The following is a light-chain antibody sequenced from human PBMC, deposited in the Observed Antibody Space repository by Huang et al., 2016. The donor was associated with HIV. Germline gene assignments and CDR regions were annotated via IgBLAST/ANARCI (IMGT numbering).Light chain of an antibody. CDR1: QSISDY. Sequence: DIQMTQSPSTLSASVGDRVTITCRASQSISDYLAWYQQKPGEAPNRLIYKASSLEGGVPPRCSGSGSGTEFTLTISSLQADDVATYYCQQYNNYPWTFGQGTLVEIK. CDR3: QQYNNYPWT. V-gene: IGKV1-5*03. CDR2: KAS. J-gene: IGKJ1*01.